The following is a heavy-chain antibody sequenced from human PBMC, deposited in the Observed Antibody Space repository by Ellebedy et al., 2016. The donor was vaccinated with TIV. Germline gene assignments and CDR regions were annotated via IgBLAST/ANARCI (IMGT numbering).Heavy chain of an antibody. CDR1: GFDLRNYW. V-gene: IGHV3-7*04. Sequence: GESLKISCVASGFDLRNYWMSWVRPAPGKGLEWVANIKGDASEEYYLDSVKGRFTISRDNLKRSLYLQVNSLRVEDTAVYFCAREDGNWLDPWGQGTLVTVAS. J-gene: IGHJ5*02. D-gene: IGHD4-23*01. CDR2: IKGDASEE. CDR3: AREDGNWLDP.